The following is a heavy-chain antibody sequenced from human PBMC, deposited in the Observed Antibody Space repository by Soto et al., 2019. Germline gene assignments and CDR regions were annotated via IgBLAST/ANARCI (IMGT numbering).Heavy chain of an antibody. V-gene: IGHV4-59*08. Sequence: PSETLSLTCTVSGGSISSYYWSWIRQPPGKGLEWIGYIYYSGSTNYNPSLKSRVTILVDTSTNQFSLKLSSVPAADTAVYFCAAHGGSGRIQLCPSAMDVWGKGPTVTASS. CDR2: IYYSGST. J-gene: IGHJ6*04. CDR3: AAHGGSGRIQLCPSAMDV. CDR1: GGSISSYY. D-gene: IGHD5-18*01.